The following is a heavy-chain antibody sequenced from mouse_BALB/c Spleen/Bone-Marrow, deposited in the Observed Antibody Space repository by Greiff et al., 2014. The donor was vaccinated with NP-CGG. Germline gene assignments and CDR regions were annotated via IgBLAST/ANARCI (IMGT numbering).Heavy chain of an antibody. D-gene: IGHD2-3*01. CDR2: IYPGDGDT. CDR3: ARLDGYYPYYAMDY. Sequence: QVQLQQPGAELVRPGSSVKISCKASGYAFSSYWMNWVKQRHGKGLEWIGQIYPGDGDTNYNGKFKGKATLTADKSSSTAYMQLSSLTSEDSAFYFCARLDGYYPYYAMDYWGQGTSVTVSS. CDR1: GYAFSSYW. J-gene: IGHJ4*01. V-gene: IGHV1-80*01.